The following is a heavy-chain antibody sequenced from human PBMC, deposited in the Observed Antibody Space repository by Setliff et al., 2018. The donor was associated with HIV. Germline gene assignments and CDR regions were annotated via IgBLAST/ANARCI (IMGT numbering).Heavy chain of an antibody. D-gene: IGHD3-22*01. J-gene: IGHJ1*01. CDR1: GYIFTSYG. V-gene: IGHV1-18*01. CDR2: ISAYNGNT. Sequence: ASVKVSCKASGYIFTSYGISWVRQAPGQGLEWMGWISAYNGNTNYAQKLQGRVSMTIDTSTSTAYMGLRSLRPDDTAVYFCVRDPSSGIYYDSSGQYFQNWGQGTLVTVSS. CDR3: VRDPSSGIYYDSSGQYFQN.